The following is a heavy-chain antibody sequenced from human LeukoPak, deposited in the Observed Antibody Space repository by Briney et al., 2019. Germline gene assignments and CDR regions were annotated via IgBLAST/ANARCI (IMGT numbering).Heavy chain of an antibody. CDR3: AKQGCGSIRCYINS. J-gene: IGHJ4*02. CDR1: GFTFSDYA. D-gene: IGHD2-2*01. Sequence: PGGSLRLSCAASGFTFSDYAMSWVRQAPGKGLEWISPISYSGDTTYYADSVKGRFTISRDNSKNTLYLQMKSLRAEDTALYYRAKQGCGSIRCYINSWGQGTLVTVSS. CDR2: ISYSGDTT. V-gene: IGHV3-23*01.